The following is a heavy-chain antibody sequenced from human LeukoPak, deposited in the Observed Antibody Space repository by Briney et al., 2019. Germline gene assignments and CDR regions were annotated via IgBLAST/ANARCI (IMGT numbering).Heavy chain of an antibody. D-gene: IGHD3-10*01. J-gene: IGHJ3*02. V-gene: IGHV3-9*01. Sequence: PGGSLRLSCAASGFTFDGYAMYWVRQAPGKGLEWVSGISWNGNNIGYADSVRGRFTISRDNAKNSLYLQMNSLKPEDTAFYYCARDIDGYFGSGTYSNDAFDIWGQGTLVTVSS. CDR3: ARDIDGYFGSGTYSNDAFDI. CDR2: ISWNGNNI. CDR1: GFTFDGYA.